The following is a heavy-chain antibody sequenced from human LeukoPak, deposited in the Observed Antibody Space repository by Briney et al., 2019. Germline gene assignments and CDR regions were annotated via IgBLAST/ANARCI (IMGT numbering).Heavy chain of an antibody. J-gene: IGHJ6*03. V-gene: IGHV1-2*02. CDR3: ARGDSSGWYYYYYYYMDV. CDR2: INPNSGGT. CDR1: GYTFTGYY. D-gene: IGHD6-19*01. Sequence: GASVKVSCKASGYTFTGYYMHWVRQAPGQGLEWMGWINPNSGGTNYAQKFQGRVTMTRDTSISTACMELSRLRSDDTAVYYCARGDSSGWYYYYYYYMDVWGKGTTVTVSS.